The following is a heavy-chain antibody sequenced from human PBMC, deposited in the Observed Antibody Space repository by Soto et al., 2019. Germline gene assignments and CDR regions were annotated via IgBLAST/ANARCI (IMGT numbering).Heavy chain of an antibody. V-gene: IGHV3-23*01. CDR2: ISGSGGST. Sequence: WGSLRLSCAASGFTFSSYAMSWVRQAPGKGLEWVSAISGSGGSTYYADSVKGRFTISRDNSKNKLYLQMNSLRAEDTAVYYCAKSSNDYDRSDYYDYSGQRTPAIVAS. CDR1: GFTFSSYA. CDR3: AKSSNDYDRSDYYDY. D-gene: IGHD3-22*01. J-gene: IGHJ4*02.